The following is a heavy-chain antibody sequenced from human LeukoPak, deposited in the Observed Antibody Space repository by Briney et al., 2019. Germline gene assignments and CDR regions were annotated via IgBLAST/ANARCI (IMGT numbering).Heavy chain of an antibody. V-gene: IGHV4-39*01. CDR2: IYDSGST. Sequence: SETLSLTCTVSGGSISSSSYYWGWIRQPPGKGLEWIGNIYDSGSTYYNASLQSRVTISIDTSKNQFSLKLSSVTAADTAVYYCARRSSSWYDVFDIWGQGTMVTVSS. J-gene: IGHJ3*02. D-gene: IGHD6-13*01. CDR1: GGSISSSSYY. CDR3: ARRSSSWYDVFDI.